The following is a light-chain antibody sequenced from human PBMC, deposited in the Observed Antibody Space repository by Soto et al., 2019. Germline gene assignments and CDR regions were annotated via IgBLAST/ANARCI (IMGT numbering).Light chain of an antibody. Sequence: DIQLTQSPSFLSASAGDRVSITCRASLGVSSYLAWYQQKPGKAPKLLIYAASTLQSGVPSRFSGSGFGTEFTLTISSLQPEDFAIYYCHQVNIYPYTFGQGTKLEIK. V-gene: IGKV1-9*01. J-gene: IGKJ2*01. CDR2: AAS. CDR3: HQVNIYPYT. CDR1: LGVSSY.